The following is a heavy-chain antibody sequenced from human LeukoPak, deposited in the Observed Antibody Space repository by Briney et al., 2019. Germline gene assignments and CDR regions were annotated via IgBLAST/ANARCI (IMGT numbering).Heavy chain of an antibody. CDR2: ISGSGVST. V-gene: IGHV3-23*01. CDR1: GFRFSSYA. CDR3: AKVAVAGPGNWFDP. D-gene: IGHD6-19*01. J-gene: IGHJ5*02. Sequence: GSLRLSCAASGFRFSSYAMSWVRQAPGKGLEWVSAISGSGVSTYYADSVKGRFTISRDNSKNTLYLQMNSLRAEDTAVYYCAKVAVAGPGNWFDPWGQGTLVTVSS.